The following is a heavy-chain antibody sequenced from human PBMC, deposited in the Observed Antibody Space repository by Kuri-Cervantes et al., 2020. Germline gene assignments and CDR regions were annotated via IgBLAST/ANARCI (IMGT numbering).Heavy chain of an antibody. V-gene: IGHV4-38-2*01. CDR2: IYHSGST. Sequence: SETLSLTCAVSSYSISSGYYWGWIRQPPGKGPEWIGSIYHSGSTYYNPSLKSRVTISVDTSKNQFSLKLSSVTAADTAVYYCARQGYGSTTPEFDPWGQGTLVTVSS. CDR3: ARQGYGSTTPEFDP. CDR1: SYSISSGYY. J-gene: IGHJ5*02. D-gene: IGHD2-2*01.